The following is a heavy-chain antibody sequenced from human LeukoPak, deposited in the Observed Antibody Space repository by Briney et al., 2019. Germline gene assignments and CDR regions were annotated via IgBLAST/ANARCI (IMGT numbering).Heavy chain of an antibody. J-gene: IGHJ6*02. CDR3: ARGYIMTGCHYHYGMDV. CDR2: ISGSSSSSDGGAK. CDR1: GFTFSTYS. D-gene: IGHD3-9*01. Sequence: PGGSLRLSCTASGFTFSTYSMNWVRQAPGRGLEWVSYISGSSSSSDGGAKQNADSVKGRFTISRDNSVNTLYLEMNSLGADDTALYFCARGYIMTGCHYHYGMDVWGQGTTVTVSS. V-gene: IGHV3-48*01.